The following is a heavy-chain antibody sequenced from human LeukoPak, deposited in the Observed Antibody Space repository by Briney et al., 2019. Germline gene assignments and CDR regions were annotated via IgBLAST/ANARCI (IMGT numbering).Heavy chain of an antibody. CDR2: IDYSGST. D-gene: IGHD4-23*01. V-gene: IGHV4-59*01. CDR3: AGEDYGGYRFDY. J-gene: IGHJ4*02. Sequence: SETLSLTCTVSGGSISNYYWSWIRQPPGKGLEWIAYIDYSGSTVYNPSLKSRVTISMDTSKRQFSLKLSSVTAADAAVYYSAGEDYGGYRFDYWGQGTLVTVSS. CDR1: GGSISNYY.